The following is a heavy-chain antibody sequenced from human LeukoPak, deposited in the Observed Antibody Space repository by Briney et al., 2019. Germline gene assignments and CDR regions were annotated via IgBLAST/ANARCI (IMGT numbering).Heavy chain of an antibody. CDR2: IIPILGIA. V-gene: IGHV1-69*04. CDR3: ARAYYYGSGSYIDY. Sequence: GASVKVSCKASGGTFSSYAISWVRQAPRQGLEWMGRIIPILGIANYAQKFQGRVTITADKSTSTAYMELSSLRSEDTAVYYCARAYYYGSGSYIDYWGQGTLVTVSS. CDR1: GGTFSSYA. D-gene: IGHD3-10*01. J-gene: IGHJ4*02.